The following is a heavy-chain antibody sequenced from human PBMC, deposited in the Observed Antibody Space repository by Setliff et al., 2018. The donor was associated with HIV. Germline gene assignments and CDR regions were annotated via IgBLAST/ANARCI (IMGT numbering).Heavy chain of an antibody. J-gene: IGHJ4*02. CDR2: IKQDGRDK. Sequence: GGSLRLSCAASGFTFSSYWMNWVRQSPGKGLEWVASIKQDGRDKKYVDSVKGRFTISRDNAMNSLYLQMNNLRAEDTAVYYCARPLMQDWGRVFDFWGQGTLGTVSS. V-gene: IGHV3-7*01. CDR1: GFTFSSYW. CDR3: ARPLMQDWGRVFDF. D-gene: IGHD3-16*01.